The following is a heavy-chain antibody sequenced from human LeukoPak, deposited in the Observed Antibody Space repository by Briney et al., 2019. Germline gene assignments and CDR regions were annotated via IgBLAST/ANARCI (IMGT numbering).Heavy chain of an antibody. J-gene: IGHJ6*03. CDR3: AKDPVIGGRLHYYYYMDV. CDR2: IWYDGSNK. V-gene: IGHV3-33*06. D-gene: IGHD3-22*01. Sequence: GGSLRLSCAASGFTFSSYSMNWVRQAPGKGLEWVAVIWYDGSNKYYADSVKGRFTISRDNSKNTLYLQMNSLRAEDTAVYYCAKDPVIGGRLHYYYYMDVWGKGTTVTVSS. CDR1: GFTFSSYS.